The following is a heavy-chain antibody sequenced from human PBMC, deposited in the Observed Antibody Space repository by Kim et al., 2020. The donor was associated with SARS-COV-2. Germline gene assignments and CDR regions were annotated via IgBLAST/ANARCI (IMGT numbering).Heavy chain of an antibody. CDR2: ISYDGSKK. V-gene: IGHV3-30*18. CDR3: AKDFYGDYENESYYAMDV. D-gene: IGHD4-17*01. J-gene: IGHJ6*02. Sequence: GGSLRLSCAASGFTFSSHGMHWVRQAPGKGLEWVAVISYDGSKKYYVDSVKGRFTISRDNYKDTLDLQMNSLRAEDTAVYYCAKDFYGDYENESYYAMDVWGQGTTVTVSS. CDR1: GFTFSSHG.